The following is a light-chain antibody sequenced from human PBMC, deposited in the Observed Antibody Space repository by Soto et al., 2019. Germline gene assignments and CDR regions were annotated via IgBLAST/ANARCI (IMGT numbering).Light chain of an antibody. J-gene: IGLJ3*02. CDR2: KND. CDR3: ATWDASLSGWV. V-gene: IGLV1-47*01. CDR1: SSNIGRNF. Sequence: QSVVSQPPSASGTPGQRVTVSCSGRSSNIGRNFVYWYQQFPGAAPQLLIFKNDQRPSGVPDRFSGSKSGTSASLAISGLRSEDEADYYCATWDASLSGWVFGGGTKLTVL.